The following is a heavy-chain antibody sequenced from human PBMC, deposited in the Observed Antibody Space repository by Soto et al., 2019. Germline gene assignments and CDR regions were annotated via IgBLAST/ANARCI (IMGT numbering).Heavy chain of an antibody. V-gene: IGHV3-73*01. D-gene: IGHD3-22*01. Sequence: GGSLRLSCAASGFTFSGSAIHWVRQASGTGLEWVGRIRSKANAYATAYAASVEGRFTISRDDSKNMAFLQMNNLKTGDTALYYCTRLSDSSGYYYEGFDHRGQGALVTVSS. J-gene: IGHJ4*02. CDR2: IRSKANAYAT. CDR1: GFTFSGSA. CDR3: TRLSDSSGYYYEGFDH.